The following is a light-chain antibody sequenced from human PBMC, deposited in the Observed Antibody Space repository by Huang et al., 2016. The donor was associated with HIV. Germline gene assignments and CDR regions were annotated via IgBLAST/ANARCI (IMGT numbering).Light chain of an antibody. Sequence: IVLTQSPATLSWYPGERVTLSCRASQSVGNYIACYQQHPGQSPKLLIYDTSNRATGTPVRFSGSGSGTDFTLTISSLESDDFAVYYCQQRSSGVTFGGGTKIQVK. J-gene: IGKJ4*01. CDR3: QQRSSGVT. V-gene: IGKV3-11*01. CDR2: DTS. CDR1: QSVGNY.